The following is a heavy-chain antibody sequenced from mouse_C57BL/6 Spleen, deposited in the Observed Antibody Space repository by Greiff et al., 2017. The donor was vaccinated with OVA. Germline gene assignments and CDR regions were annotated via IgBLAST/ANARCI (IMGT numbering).Heavy chain of an antibody. V-gene: IGHV1-15*01. J-gene: IGHJ2*01. D-gene: IGHD2-2*01. CDR2: IDPETGGT. CDR1: GYTFTDYE. Sequence: VQLQQSGAELVRPGASVTLSCKASGYTFTDYEMHWVKQTPVHGLEWIGAIDPETGGTAYNQKFKGKAILTADKSSSTAYMELRSLTSEDSAVYYCTKLWLRRGPAYFDYWGQGTTLTVSS. CDR3: TKLWLRRGPAYFDY.